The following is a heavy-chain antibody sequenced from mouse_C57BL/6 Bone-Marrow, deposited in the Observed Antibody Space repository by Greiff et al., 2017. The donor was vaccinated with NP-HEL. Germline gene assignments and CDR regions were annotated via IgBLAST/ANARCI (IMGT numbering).Heavy chain of an antibody. J-gene: IGHJ4*01. CDR3: TRGSLLSYAMDY. CDR1: GYTFTSYW. V-gene: IGHV1-5*01. CDR2: IYPGNSDT. D-gene: IGHD2-10*01. Sequence: VQLQQSGTVLARPGASVKMSCKTSGYTFTSYWMHWVKQRPGQGLDWIGAIYPGNSDTSYNQKFKGKAKLTAVTSASTAYMELSSLTNEDSAVYYCTRGSLLSYAMDYWGQGTSVTVSS.